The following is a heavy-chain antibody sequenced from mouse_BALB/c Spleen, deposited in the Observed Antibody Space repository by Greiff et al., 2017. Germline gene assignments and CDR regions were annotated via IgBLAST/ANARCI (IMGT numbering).Heavy chain of an antibody. V-gene: IGHV1-77*01. CDR1: GYTFTDYY. CDR3: AVITTDY. J-gene: IGHJ2*01. CDR2: IYPGSGNT. Sequence: QVQLKQSGAELARPGASVKLSCKASGYTFTDYYINWVKQRTGQGLEWIGEIYPGSGNTYYNEKFKGKATLTADKSSSTAYMQLSSLTSEDSAVYFCAVITTDYWGQGTTLTVSS. D-gene: IGHD2-4*01.